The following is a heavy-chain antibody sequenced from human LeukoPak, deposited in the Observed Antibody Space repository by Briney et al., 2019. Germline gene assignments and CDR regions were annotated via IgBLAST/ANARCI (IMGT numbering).Heavy chain of an antibody. CDR2: INHSGST. CDR3: ARSMVRGIITDAFDI. V-gene: IGHV4-34*01. J-gene: IGHJ3*02. Sequence: SETLSLTCAVYGGSFSGYYWTWIRHAPGKGLEWIGIINHSGSTSYYPSLKSRVTTSVDPSKHQFYLNLTSVTAADTAVYYCARSMVRGIITDAFDIWGQGTMVTVSS. D-gene: IGHD3-10*01. CDR1: GGSFSGYY.